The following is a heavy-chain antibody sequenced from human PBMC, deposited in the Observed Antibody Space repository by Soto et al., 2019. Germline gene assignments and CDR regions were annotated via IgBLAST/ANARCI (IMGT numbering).Heavy chain of an antibody. CDR3: ACGPEVPAASEAFCFDP. V-gene: IGHV3-11*01. CDR1: GWKLSRYC. D-gene: IGHD2-2*01. Sequence: SGWKLSRYCMSSIRQAKGKGLEWVSYISSSGSTIYYADSVKGRFTISRDNAKNSLYLQMNSLRAEDTAVYYFACGPEVPAASEAFCFDPWGQGTLVTVSS. CDR2: ISSSGSTI. J-gene: IGHJ5*02.